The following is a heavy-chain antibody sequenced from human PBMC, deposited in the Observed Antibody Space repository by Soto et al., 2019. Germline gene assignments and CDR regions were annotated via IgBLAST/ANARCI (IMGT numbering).Heavy chain of an antibody. CDR1: GSTFSSYS. D-gene: IGHD3-10*01. CDR2: ISSSSSYI. Sequence: PWGSLRLSCAASGSTFSSYSMNWVRQAPGKGLEWVSSISSSSSYIYYADSVKGRFNISRDNAKNSLYLQMNSLRAEDTAVYYCARVLRVKNSHEYSGEQILVTVSS. V-gene: IGHV3-21*01. CDR3: ARVLRVKNSHEY. J-gene: IGHJ4*02.